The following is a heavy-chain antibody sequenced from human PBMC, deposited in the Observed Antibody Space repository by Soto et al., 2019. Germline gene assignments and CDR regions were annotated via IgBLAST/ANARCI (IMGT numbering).Heavy chain of an antibody. J-gene: IGHJ5*02. CDR1: GGSISSSSYY. CDR3: AGSSSWLYNWFDP. V-gene: IGHV4-39*01. CDR2: IYYSGST. D-gene: IGHD6-13*01. Sequence: QLQLQESGPGLVKPSETLSLTCTVSGGSISSSSYYWGWIRQPPGKGLEWIGSIYYSGSTYYNPSLKSRVTLSVDTSKNQFSLKLSSVTAADTAVYYCAGSSSWLYNWFDPWGQGTLVTVSS.